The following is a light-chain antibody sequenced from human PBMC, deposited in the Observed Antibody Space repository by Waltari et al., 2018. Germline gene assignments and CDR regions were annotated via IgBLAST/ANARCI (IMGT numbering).Light chain of an antibody. CDR1: SSDVGGYNY. V-gene: IGLV2-8*01. J-gene: IGLJ2*01. CDR3: SSDAGSKYLV. CDR2: EVT. Sequence: QPALTQPPSASGSPGQSVTLSCTGTSSDVGGYNYVSWYQQHPGKAPKLMIYEVTKRPSGVPDRFSGSKSGNSASLTVSGLQAADEADYYCSSDAGSKYLVFGGGTKLTVL.